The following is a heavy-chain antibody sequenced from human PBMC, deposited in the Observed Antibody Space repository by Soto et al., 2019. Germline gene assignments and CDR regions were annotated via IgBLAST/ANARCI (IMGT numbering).Heavy chain of an antibody. CDR1: GGSLRSRSYY. J-gene: IGHJ4*02. V-gene: IGHV4-61*01. Sequence: PSETLSLTCTVAGGSLRSRSYYWSRIRQPPGKGLEWIGYIYHGGATTYNASLKSRVTISVDTSKNQFFLKVNSVTAADTAVYFCARDSSGRHDYWGQGTPVTVSS. CDR3: ARDSSGRHDY. D-gene: IGHD3-22*01. CDR2: IYHGGAT.